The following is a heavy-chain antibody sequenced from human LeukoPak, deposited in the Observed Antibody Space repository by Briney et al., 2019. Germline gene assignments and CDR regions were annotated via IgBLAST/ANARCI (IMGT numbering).Heavy chain of an antibody. Sequence: PSGTLSLTCAAYGGSFSGYYWSWIRQPPGKGLEWIGESNHSGRTNYNPSLKSRVTISVDTSKNQFSLKLSSVTAADTAVYYCARFRPTYYYDSSGSRGDYWGQGTLVTVSS. CDR1: GGSFSGYY. CDR3: ARFRPTYYYDSSGSRGDY. J-gene: IGHJ4*02. V-gene: IGHV4-34*01. D-gene: IGHD3-22*01. CDR2: SNHSGRT.